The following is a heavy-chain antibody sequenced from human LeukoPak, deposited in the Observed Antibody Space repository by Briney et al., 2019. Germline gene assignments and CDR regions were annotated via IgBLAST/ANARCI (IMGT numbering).Heavy chain of an antibody. Sequence: PGGSLRLSCAASGFTVSSNYMSWVRQAPGKGLEWVSVIYRGGSTYYADSVKGRFTFSRDNSKNTLYLQMNSLRAEDTAVYYCARDIGSSASYWGQGTLVTVSS. CDR3: ARDIGSSASY. CDR1: GFTVSSNY. J-gene: IGHJ4*02. V-gene: IGHV3-53*01. D-gene: IGHD1-26*01. CDR2: IYRGGST.